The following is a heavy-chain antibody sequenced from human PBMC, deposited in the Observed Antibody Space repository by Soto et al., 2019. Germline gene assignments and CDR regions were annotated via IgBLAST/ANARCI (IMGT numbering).Heavy chain of an antibody. CDR3: TRDVGYYGAYPNFDY. CDR2: ICYSGST. D-gene: IGHD3-22*01. Sequence: SETLSLTCTVYGDSMRSFYWSWIRQPPGKGLEWIRNICYSGSTNYNPSRKSRVTMSVDMSMNQVSLKLSAVTAADKAVYYCTRDVGYYGAYPNFDYWGQGXLVTVYS. V-gene: IGHV4-59*01. CDR1: GDSMRSFY. J-gene: IGHJ4*02.